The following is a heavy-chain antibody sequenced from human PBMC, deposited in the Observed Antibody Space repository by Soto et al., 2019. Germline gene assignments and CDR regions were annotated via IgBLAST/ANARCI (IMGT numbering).Heavy chain of an antibody. D-gene: IGHD1-1*01. CDR1: GGSISSYY. V-gene: IGHV4-59*01. Sequence: SETLSLTCTVSGGSISSYYWSWIRQPPGKGLEWIGYIYYSGSTNYNPSLKSRVTISVDTSKNQFSVKLSSVTAADTAVYYCARVGGLDYIDSWGQGTRVTVSS. J-gene: IGHJ4*02. CDR3: ARVGGLDYIDS. CDR2: IYYSGST.